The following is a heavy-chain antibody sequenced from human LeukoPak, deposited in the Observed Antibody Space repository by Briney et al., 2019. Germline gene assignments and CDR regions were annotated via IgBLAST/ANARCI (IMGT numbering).Heavy chain of an antibody. CDR1: GYSFTSYW. D-gene: IGHD4/OR15-4a*01. CDR2: IYPGDSDT. Sequence: GESLKISCKGSGYSFTSYWIGWVRQMPGKGLEWMGIIYPGDSDTRYSPSFQGQVTISADKSISTAYLQWSSLKASDTAMYYCARGPPYGVRSDFFDYWGQGTLVTVSS. CDR3: ARGPPYGVRSDFFDY. V-gene: IGHV5-51*01. J-gene: IGHJ4*02.